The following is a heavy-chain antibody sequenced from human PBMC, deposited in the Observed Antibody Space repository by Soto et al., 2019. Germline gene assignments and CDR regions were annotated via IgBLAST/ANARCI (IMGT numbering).Heavy chain of an antibody. D-gene: IGHD5-12*01. J-gene: IGHJ5*02. Sequence: SQTLSLTGAISGGSVSSNTASWNLIRQSPSRGLEWLGRTYFRSKWYNDYAVSVKSRIIINPDTSNNQFSLQLNSVTPEDTAVYFCAKGDNLGPKTGYAFDPWGQGIMVTVYS. CDR1: GGSVSSNTAS. CDR3: AKGDNLGPKTGYAFDP. V-gene: IGHV6-1*01. CDR2: TYFRSKWYN.